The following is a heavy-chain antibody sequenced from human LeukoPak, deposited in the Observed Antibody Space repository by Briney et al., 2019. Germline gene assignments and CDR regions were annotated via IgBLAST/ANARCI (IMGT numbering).Heavy chain of an antibody. J-gene: IGHJ4*02. CDR1: GYSFTSYW. CDR2: IYPGDSDT. Sequence: GESLKISCKGSGYSFTSYWIGRVRQMPGKGLEWMGIIYPGDSDTRYSPSFQGQVTISADKSISTAYLQWSSLKASDTAMYYCARLVGANNWNYGGPAHSRGVTGNALDYWGQGTLVTVSS. D-gene: IGHD1-7*01. V-gene: IGHV5-51*01. CDR3: ARLVGANNWNYGGPAHSRGVTGNALDY.